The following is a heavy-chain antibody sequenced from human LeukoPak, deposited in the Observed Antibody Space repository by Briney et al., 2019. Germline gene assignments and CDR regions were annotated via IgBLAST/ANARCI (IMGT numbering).Heavy chain of an antibody. D-gene: IGHD5-24*01. Sequence: GGSLRLSCAASGFAITDHHMDWVRQAPGKGLEWVSSISSSSSYIYYADSVKGRFTISRDNAKNSLYLQMNSLRAEDTAVYYCARAARKLGDGYKRNPLDYWGQGTLVTVSS. CDR3: ARAARKLGDGYKRNPLDY. J-gene: IGHJ4*02. CDR2: ISSSSSYI. CDR1: GFAITDHH. V-gene: IGHV3-21*01.